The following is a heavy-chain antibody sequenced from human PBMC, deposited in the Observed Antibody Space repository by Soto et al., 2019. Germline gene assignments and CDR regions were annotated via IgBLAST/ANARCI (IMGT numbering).Heavy chain of an antibody. CDR1: GFTFSSYG. CDR3: ARDLNPYGYSYGYDPYYCYGMDV. Sequence: QVQLVESGGGVVQPGRSLRLSCAASGFTFSSYGMHWVRQAPGKGLEWVAVIWYDGSNKYYADSVKGRFTISRDNSKNTLYLQMNSLRAEDTAVYYCARDLNPYGYSYGYDPYYCYGMDVWGQGTTVTVSS. V-gene: IGHV3-33*01. CDR2: IWYDGSNK. D-gene: IGHD5-18*01. J-gene: IGHJ6*02.